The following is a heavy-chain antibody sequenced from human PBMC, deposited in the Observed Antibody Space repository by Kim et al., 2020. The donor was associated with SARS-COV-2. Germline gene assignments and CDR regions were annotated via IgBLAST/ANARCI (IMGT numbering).Heavy chain of an antibody. V-gene: IGHV3-33*01. CDR3: ARDLIAAGGMDV. Sequence: YYADSVKGRCTISRDNSKNTLYLQMNSLRAEDTAVYYCARDLIAAGGMDVWGQGTTVTVSS. D-gene: IGHD6-13*01. J-gene: IGHJ6*02.